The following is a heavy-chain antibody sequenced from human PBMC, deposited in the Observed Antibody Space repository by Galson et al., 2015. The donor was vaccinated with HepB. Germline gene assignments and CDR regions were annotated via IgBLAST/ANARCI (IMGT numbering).Heavy chain of an antibody. CDR1: GFTFSSYA. D-gene: IGHD4-23*01. CDR2: ISYDGSNK. CDR3: ARRLRDYGGNSRDFSVDY. V-gene: IGHV3-30-3*01. Sequence: SLRLSCAASGFTFSSYAMHWVRQAPGKGLEWVAVISYDGSNKYYADSVKGRFTISRDNSKNTLYLQMNSLRAEDTAVYYCARRLRDYGGNSRDFSVDYWGQGTLVTVSS. J-gene: IGHJ4*02.